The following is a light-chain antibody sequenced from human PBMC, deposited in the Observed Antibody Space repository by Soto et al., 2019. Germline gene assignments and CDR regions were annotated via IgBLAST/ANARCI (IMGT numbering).Light chain of an antibody. Sequence: QSALTQPASVSGSPGQSITIPCTGSSSDVGSYTLVSWYQQHPGKAPKLMIYEATKRPSGVSNRFSGSKSGNTASLTISGLQAEDEADYYCSSYAGSSTFVVFGGGTKLTVL. J-gene: IGLJ2*01. CDR2: EAT. CDR1: SSDVGSYTL. V-gene: IGLV2-23*01. CDR3: SSYAGSSTFVV.